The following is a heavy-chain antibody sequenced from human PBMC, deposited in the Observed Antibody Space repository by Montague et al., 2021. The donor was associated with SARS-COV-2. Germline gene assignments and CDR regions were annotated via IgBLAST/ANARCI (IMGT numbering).Heavy chain of an antibody. D-gene: IGHD5-12*01. Sequence: SETLSLPCTVSGGSISSYYWSWIRQPPGKGLEWIGYIYYSGSTNYNPSLKSRVTISVDTSKNQFSLKLSSVTAADTAVYYCARGAGRGSGYGKYYYYYYGMDVWGQGTTVTVSS. CDR1: GGSISSYY. J-gene: IGHJ6*02. CDR3: ARGAGRGSGYGKYYYYYYGMDV. CDR2: IYYSGST. V-gene: IGHV4-59*01.